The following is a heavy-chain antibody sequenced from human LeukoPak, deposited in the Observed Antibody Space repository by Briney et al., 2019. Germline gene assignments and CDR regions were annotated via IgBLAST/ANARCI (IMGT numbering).Heavy chain of an antibody. V-gene: IGHV3-23*01. J-gene: IGHJ6*02. CDR2: ISGSGGST. CDR1: GFTFSSNA. D-gene: IGHD3-10*01. Sequence: GGSLRLSCAASGFTFSSNAMSWVRQAPGKGLEWVSAISGSGGSTYYADSAKGQFTISRDNSKNTLYLQMNSLRAEDTAVYYCAKAASRGVNYYGMDVWGQGTTVTVSS. CDR3: AKAASRGVNYYGMDV.